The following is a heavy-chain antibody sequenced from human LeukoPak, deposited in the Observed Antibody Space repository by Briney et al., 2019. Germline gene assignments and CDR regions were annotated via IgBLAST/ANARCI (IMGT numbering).Heavy chain of an antibody. Sequence: GGSLRLSCAASGFTFSSYAMSWVRQAPGKGLERVSAISGSGGSTYYADSVKGRFTISRDNSKNTLYLQMNSLRAEDTAVYYCAGGYSSGWYTGYYFDYWGQGTLVTVSS. V-gene: IGHV3-23*01. CDR2: ISGSGGST. D-gene: IGHD6-19*01. J-gene: IGHJ4*02. CDR3: AGGYSSGWYTGYYFDY. CDR1: GFTFSSYA.